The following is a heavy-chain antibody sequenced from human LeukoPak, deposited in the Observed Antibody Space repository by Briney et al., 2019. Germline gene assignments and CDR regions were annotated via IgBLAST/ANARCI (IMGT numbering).Heavy chain of an antibody. V-gene: IGHV3-30*03. CDR3: VRGIPVSAFGY. Sequence: GWSLRLSCAASGLTFSSYGMHWVRQAPGKGLEWVAVISYDGSNKYYADSVKGRFTISRDNSKNTLYLQMNSLRAEDSAVYYCVRGIPVSAFGYWGQGTLVTVSS. D-gene: IGHD2-21*01. J-gene: IGHJ4*02. CDR2: ISYDGSNK. CDR1: GLTFSSYG.